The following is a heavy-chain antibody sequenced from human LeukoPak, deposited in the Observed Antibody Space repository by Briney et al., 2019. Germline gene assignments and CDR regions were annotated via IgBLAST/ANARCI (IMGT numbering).Heavy chain of an antibody. V-gene: IGHV1-2*06. CDR2: INPNSGGT. J-gene: IGHJ5*02. CDR1: GYTFTGYY. Sequence: ASVKVSCTASGYTFTGYYMHWVRQAPGQGLEWMGRINPNSGGTNYAQKFQGRVTMTRDTSISTAYMEVSRLRSDDTAVYYCARVSSPLQYNWFDPWGQGTLITVSS. CDR3: ARVSSPLQYNWFDP. D-gene: IGHD1-14*01.